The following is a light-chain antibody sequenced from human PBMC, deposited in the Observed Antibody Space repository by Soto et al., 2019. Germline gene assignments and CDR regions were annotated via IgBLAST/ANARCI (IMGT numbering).Light chain of an antibody. CDR2: EVS. V-gene: IGLV2-18*02. CDR1: SSDVGGYNR. J-gene: IGLJ3*02. Sequence: QSALTQPPSVSGSPGQSVTISCTGTSSDVGGYNRVSWYKQPPGTAPKLIISEVSNRPSGVPDRFSGSRSGNTASLTISGLPAEDEDDYYCGSYTSRSTWVFGGGTKLTVL. CDR3: GSYTSRSTWV.